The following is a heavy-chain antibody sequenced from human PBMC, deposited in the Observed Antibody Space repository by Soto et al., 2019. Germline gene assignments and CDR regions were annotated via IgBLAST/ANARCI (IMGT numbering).Heavy chain of an antibody. CDR1: GYTITNYG. Sequence: QVQLVQSGAEVKKPGASVKVSCRASGYTITNYGISWVRQAPGQGLEWMGWNSAYNGNTNYAQKLQGRVTMTTDTSTSTAYMELRSLRSDDTAVYYCARRQWLVGGYYYGMDVWGQGTTVTVSS. J-gene: IGHJ6*02. CDR3: ARRQWLVGGYYYGMDV. D-gene: IGHD6-19*01. CDR2: NSAYNGNT. V-gene: IGHV1-18*01.